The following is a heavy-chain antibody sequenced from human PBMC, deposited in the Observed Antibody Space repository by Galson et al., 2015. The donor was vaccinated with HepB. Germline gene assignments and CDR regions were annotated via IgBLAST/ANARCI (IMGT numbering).Heavy chain of an antibody. CDR2: INIDESST. J-gene: IGHJ4*02. CDR3: AREMNSEAYYPFDY. V-gene: IGHV3-74*01. D-gene: IGHD1-26*01. CDR1: GFTVSRHW. Sequence: SLRLSCAASGFTVSRHWMHWVRQGPGKGLEWISRINIDESSTAYADSVRGRFTISRDDAKNTLYLQMNSLRVDDTAVYFCAREMNSEAYYPFDYWGPGTLVTVAS.